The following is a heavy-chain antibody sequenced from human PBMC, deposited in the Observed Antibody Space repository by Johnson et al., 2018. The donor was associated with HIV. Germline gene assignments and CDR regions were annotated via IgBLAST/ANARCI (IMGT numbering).Heavy chain of an antibody. D-gene: IGHD3-16*01. V-gene: IGHV3-13*01. Sequence: VQLVESGGGVVQPGRSLRLSCAASGFTFSSYDMHWVRQVTGKGLEWVSGFGTAGDTYYPGSVKGRFTISRENAKNSLYLQMNSMRAGDTAVYYCARGLPSGGRGAFDIWGQGTMVTVSS. CDR2: FGTAGDT. J-gene: IGHJ3*02. CDR3: ARGLPSGGRGAFDI. CDR1: GFTFSSYD.